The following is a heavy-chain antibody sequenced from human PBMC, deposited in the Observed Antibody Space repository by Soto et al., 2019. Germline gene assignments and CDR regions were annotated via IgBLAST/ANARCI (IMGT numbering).Heavy chain of an antibody. D-gene: IGHD2-2*01. CDR2: VYYSGTT. Sequence: QVQLQESGPGLVKPSETLSLTCTVSGGSITNYYWSWIRQPPGKGLEWIGYVYYSGTTNYNPSLRSRVTISVDTSKNQFSLKLTSVTAADTAVYYCALYCSSTSCYGQWDSWGQGTLVTVSS. CDR1: GGSITNYY. CDR3: ALYCSSTSCYGQWDS. V-gene: IGHV4-59*03. J-gene: IGHJ4*02.